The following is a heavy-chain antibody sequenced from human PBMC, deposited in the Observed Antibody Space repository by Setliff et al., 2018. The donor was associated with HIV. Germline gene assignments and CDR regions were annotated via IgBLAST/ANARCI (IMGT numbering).Heavy chain of an antibody. CDR1: GYTFSDYY. CDR3: ARQLSNSFDY. V-gene: IGHV1-2*02. CDR2: INPNSGGT. Sequence: ASVKVSCKTSGYTFSDYYMHWVRQAPGQGLEWMGWINPNSGGTNYAQKFQGRVTMTRDTSINTAYMELSGLTSDDTAVYYCARQLSNSFDYWGQGTLVTVSS. D-gene: IGHD1-1*01. J-gene: IGHJ4*02.